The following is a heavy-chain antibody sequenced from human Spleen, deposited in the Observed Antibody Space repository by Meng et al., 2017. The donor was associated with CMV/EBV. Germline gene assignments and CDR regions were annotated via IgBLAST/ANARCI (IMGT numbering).Heavy chain of an antibody. V-gene: IGHV3-9*01. J-gene: IGHJ1*01. CDR2: ISWNSGSI. D-gene: IGHD2/OR15-2a*01. Sequence: SLKISCAASGFTFDDYAMHWVRQAPGKGLEWVSGISWNSGSIGYADSVKGRFTISRDKSKSTLYLQMNSLRAEDTAVYYCANKSTSSFQHWGQGTLVTVSS. CDR3: ANKSTSSFQH. CDR1: GFTFDDYA.